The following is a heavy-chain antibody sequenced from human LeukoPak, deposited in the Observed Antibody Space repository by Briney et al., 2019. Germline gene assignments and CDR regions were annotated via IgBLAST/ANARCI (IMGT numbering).Heavy chain of an antibody. V-gene: IGHV3-23*01. Sequence: GGSLRLSCAASGFTFSSYAMSWVRQAPGKGLEWVSAISGSGGSTYYADSVKGRFTISRDNSKNTLYLQMNSLRAEDTAVYYCAKDLRVYGSGSYFDYWGQGTLVTVSS. CDR1: GFTFSSYA. D-gene: IGHD3-10*01. CDR3: AKDLRVYGSGSYFDY. J-gene: IGHJ4*02. CDR2: ISGSGGST.